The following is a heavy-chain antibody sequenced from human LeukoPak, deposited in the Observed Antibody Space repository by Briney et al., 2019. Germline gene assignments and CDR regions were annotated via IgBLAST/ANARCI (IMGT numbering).Heavy chain of an antibody. V-gene: IGHV1-69*05. J-gene: IGHJ6*03. Sequence: SVKVSCKASGGTFSSYAISWVRQAPGQGLEWMGGIIPIFGTANYAQKFRGRVTITTDESTSTAYMELSSLRSEDTAVYYCARGRFYGNYVPYYYYYMDVWGEGNTVTVSS. D-gene: IGHD4-11*01. CDR1: GGTFSSYA. CDR3: ARGRFYGNYVPYYYYYMDV. CDR2: IIPIFGTA.